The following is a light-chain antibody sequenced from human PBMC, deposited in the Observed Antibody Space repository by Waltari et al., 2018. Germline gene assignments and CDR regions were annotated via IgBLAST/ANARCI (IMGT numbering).Light chain of an antibody. V-gene: IGKV2-28*01. Sequence: IVMTQSPLSLPVTPGEPASTSCRSSQSLLHSNGYNYLDWYLQKPGQSPQLLIYLGSNRASGVPDRFSGSGSGTDFTLKISRVEAEDVGVYYCMQALQTPRTFGQGTKVEIK. J-gene: IGKJ1*01. CDR2: LGS. CDR1: QSLLHSNGYNY. CDR3: MQALQTPRT.